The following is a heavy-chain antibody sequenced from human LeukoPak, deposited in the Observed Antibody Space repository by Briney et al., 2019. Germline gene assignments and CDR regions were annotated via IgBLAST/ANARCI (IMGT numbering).Heavy chain of an antibody. Sequence: SPSETLSLTCTVSGGSISSGGYYWSWIRQHPGKGLEWIGYIYYSGSTYYNPSLKSRVTISVDTSKNQFSLKLSSVTAADTAVYYCARDSVVAATGNWYFDLWGRGTLVTVSS. V-gene: IGHV4-31*03. D-gene: IGHD2-15*01. CDR2: IYYSGST. CDR3: ARDSVVAATGNWYFDL. J-gene: IGHJ2*01. CDR1: GGSISSGGYY.